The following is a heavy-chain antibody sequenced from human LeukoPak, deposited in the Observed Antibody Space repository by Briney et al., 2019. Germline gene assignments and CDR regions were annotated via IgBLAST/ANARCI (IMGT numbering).Heavy chain of an antibody. CDR3: AKDHNYGITYSFDY. Sequence: GGSLRLSCAASGFTFDDYAMHWVRQAPGKGLEWVSGISWNSGSTVYADSVKGRFTISRDNAKNSLYLQMNSLRAEDTALYYCAKDHNYGITYSFDYWGQGTLVTVSS. V-gene: IGHV3-9*01. D-gene: IGHD3-9*01. J-gene: IGHJ4*02. CDR2: ISWNSGST. CDR1: GFTFDDYA.